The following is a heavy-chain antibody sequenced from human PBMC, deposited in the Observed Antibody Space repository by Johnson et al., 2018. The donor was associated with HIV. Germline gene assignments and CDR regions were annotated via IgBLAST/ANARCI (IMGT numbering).Heavy chain of an antibody. CDR1: GFTFDDYA. CDR3: AKVNLRYSVFTGAFDI. D-gene: IGHD1-26*01. CDR2: ISWNSGSI. Sequence: VQLVESGGGLVQPGRSLRLSCAASGFTFDDYAMHWVRQAPGKGLEWVSGISWNSGSIGYADSVKGRLTNSRDNSKNTLYLQMNSLRAEDTAVYYCAKVNLRYSVFTGAFDIWGQGTMVTVSS. J-gene: IGHJ3*02. V-gene: IGHV3-9*01.